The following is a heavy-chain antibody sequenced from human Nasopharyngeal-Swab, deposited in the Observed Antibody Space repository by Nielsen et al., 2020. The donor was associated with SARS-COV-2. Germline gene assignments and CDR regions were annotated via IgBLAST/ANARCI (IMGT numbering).Heavy chain of an antibody. CDR3: VKHQGSSSDQ. CDR1: GFTFSRHW. CDR2: IKGDGSDK. Sequence: GGSLRLSCAASGFTFSRHWMHWVRQAPGKGLAWVSRIKGDGSDKRYADSVRGRFTISRDNAKNTLYLQMNSLRVEDTAVYYCVKHQGSSSDQWGQGTLVTVSS. V-gene: IGHV3-74*01. J-gene: IGHJ4*02.